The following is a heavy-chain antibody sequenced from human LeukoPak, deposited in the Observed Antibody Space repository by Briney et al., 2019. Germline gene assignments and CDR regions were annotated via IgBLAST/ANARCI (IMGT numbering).Heavy chain of an antibody. D-gene: IGHD2-2*01. Sequence: SETLSLTCTVSGSISSYYWSWIRQPPGKGLEWIGYIYTSGSTNNNPSLKSRVTISVDTSKNQFSLDLSSVTAADTAVYYCARQKCTSTSCLTKNAFDIWGQGAMVTVSS. CDR1: GSISSYY. J-gene: IGHJ3*02. CDR2: IYTSGST. CDR3: ARQKCTSTSCLTKNAFDI. V-gene: IGHV4-4*09.